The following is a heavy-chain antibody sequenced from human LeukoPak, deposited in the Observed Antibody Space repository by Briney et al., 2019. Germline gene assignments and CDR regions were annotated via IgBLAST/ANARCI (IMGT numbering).Heavy chain of an antibody. D-gene: IGHD2-2*01. J-gene: IGHJ4*02. CDR1: GYSISSGYY. CDR2: MHHSGGT. Sequence: SETLSLTCAVSGYSISSGYYWVWIRQPPGKGLEWIGSMHHSGGTNYNSSLKSRVTISVDPSKNHFSLELRSVTAADTAVYYCARRYCSSTSCYYFDSWGQGTLVTVSS. V-gene: IGHV4-38-2*01. CDR3: ARRYCSSTSCYYFDS.